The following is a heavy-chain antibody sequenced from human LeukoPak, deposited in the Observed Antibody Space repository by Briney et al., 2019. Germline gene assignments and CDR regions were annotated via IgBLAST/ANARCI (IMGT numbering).Heavy chain of an antibody. CDR2: VSGTSEYI. J-gene: IGHJ4*02. V-gene: IGHV3-21*06. CDR3: ARWYSSGWYSDY. Sequence: GGSLRLSCAASGFGFSAYSMIWVRQAPGKGLEWVSSVSGTSEYIYYADSVRGRFTISRDNAKNTVYLQMNSLRAEDTAVYYCARWYSSGWYSDYWGQGTLVTVSS. CDR1: GFGFSAYS. D-gene: IGHD6-19*01.